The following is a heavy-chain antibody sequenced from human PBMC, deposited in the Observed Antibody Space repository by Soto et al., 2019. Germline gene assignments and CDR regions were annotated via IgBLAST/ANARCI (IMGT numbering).Heavy chain of an antibody. Sequence: NPSETLSLTCAVYGGSFSGYYWSWIRQPPGKGLEWIGEINHSGSTNYNPSLKSRVTISVDTSKNQFSLKLSSVTAADTAVYYCARVRRDCSSTSCYRDYYYYYGMDVWGQGTTVTVSS. V-gene: IGHV4-34*01. CDR2: INHSGST. CDR3: ARVRRDCSSTSCYRDYYYYYGMDV. J-gene: IGHJ6*02. CDR1: GGSFSGYY. D-gene: IGHD2-2*01.